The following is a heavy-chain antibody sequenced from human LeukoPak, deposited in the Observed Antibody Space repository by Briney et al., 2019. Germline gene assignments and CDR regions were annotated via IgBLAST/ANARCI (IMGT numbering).Heavy chain of an antibody. J-gene: IGHJ4*02. D-gene: IGHD6-19*01. Sequence: PSETLSLTCSVSGDSISSGSYYWSWIRQPAGKGLEWIGRIYTSGSTNYNPSLKSRVTISVDTSKNQFSLKLSSVTAADTAVYYCAGAVAGTYYFDYWGQGTLVTVSS. V-gene: IGHV4-61*02. CDR3: AGAVAGTYYFDY. CDR2: IYTSGST. CDR1: GDSISSGSYY.